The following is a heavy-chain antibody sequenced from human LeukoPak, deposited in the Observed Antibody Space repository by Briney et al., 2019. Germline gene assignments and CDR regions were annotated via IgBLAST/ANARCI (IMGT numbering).Heavy chain of an antibody. D-gene: IGHD6-13*01. V-gene: IGHV4-39*07. CDR1: GGSISSSSYY. CDR2: IYYSGSI. CDR3: ARDSGIAAAGPGGY. J-gene: IGHJ4*02. Sequence: SETLSLTCTVSGGSISSSSYYWGWIRQPPGKGLEWIGSIYYSGSIYYNPSLKSRVTISVDTSKNQFSLKLSSVTAADTAVYYCARDSGIAAAGPGGYWGQGTLVTVSS.